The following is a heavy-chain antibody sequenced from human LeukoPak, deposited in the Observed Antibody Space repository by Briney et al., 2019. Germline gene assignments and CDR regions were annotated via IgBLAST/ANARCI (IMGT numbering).Heavy chain of an antibody. CDR2: ISVYNGHT. J-gene: IGHJ4*02. D-gene: IGHD3-10*01. V-gene: IGHV1-18*01. Sequence: ASVKVSCKASGYTFTNYGISWVRQAPGQGLEWMGWISVYNGHTNYAQNLQGRVTMTTDTPTSTAYMELRSLRSDDTAVYYCARVRGSGSYKIDYWGQGTLVTVSS. CDR3: ARVRGSGSYKIDY. CDR1: GYTFTNYG.